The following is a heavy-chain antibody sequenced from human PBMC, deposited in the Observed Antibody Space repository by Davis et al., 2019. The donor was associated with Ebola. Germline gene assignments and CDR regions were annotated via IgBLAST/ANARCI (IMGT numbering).Heavy chain of an antibody. Sequence: MPGGSLRLSCAVSGGSISSSNWWSWVRQPPGKGLEWIGEIYHSGSTNYNPSLKSRVTISVDKSKNQFSLTLSSVTAADTAVYYCVRGGYCSSTSCYGYYYYGMDVWGQGTTVTVSS. CDR2: IYHSGST. D-gene: IGHD2-2*01. CDR1: GGSISSSNW. CDR3: VRGGYCSSTSCYGYYYYGMDV. V-gene: IGHV4-4*02. J-gene: IGHJ6*02.